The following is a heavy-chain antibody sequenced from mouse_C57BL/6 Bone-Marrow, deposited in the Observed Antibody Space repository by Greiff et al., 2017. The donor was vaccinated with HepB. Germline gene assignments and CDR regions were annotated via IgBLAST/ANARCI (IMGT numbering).Heavy chain of an antibody. D-gene: IGHD1-1*01. J-gene: IGHJ4*01. Sequence: EVKLVESGEGLVKPGGSLKLSCAASGFTFSSYAMSWVRQTPEKRLEWVAYISSGGDYIYYADTVKGRFTISRDTARNTLYLQMSSLKSEDTAMYYCTRERHYYGSTYAMDYWGQGTSVTVSS. CDR2: ISSGGDYI. CDR3: TRERHYYGSTYAMDY. V-gene: IGHV5-9-1*02. CDR1: GFTFSSYA.